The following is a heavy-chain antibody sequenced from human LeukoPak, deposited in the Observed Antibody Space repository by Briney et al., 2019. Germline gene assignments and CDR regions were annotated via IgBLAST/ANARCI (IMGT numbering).Heavy chain of an antibody. Sequence: GGSLRLSCAASGFNFDDYTMHWVRQVPGKGLEWLSLISWDGGTAYYADSVKGRFTISRDNNKNSLFLQMNSLRTEDTALYYCVKDIGDSTGYNYPDKWGQGTQVTVSP. CDR2: ISWDGGTA. CDR3: VKDIGDSTGYNYPDK. D-gene: IGHD1-1*01. V-gene: IGHV3-43*01. J-gene: IGHJ4*02. CDR1: GFNFDDYT.